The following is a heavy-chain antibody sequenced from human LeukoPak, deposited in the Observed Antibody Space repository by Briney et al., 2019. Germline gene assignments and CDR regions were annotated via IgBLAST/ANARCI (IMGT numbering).Heavy chain of an antibody. CDR2: IWYDGSNK. CDR1: GFTFSSYG. D-gene: IGHD6-13*01. Sequence: QPGRSLRLSCAASGFTFSSYGMHWVRQAPGKGREWGAVIWYDGSNKYYADSVKGRFTISRDNSKNTLYLQMNSLRAEDTAVYYCARESSSSWLDDAFDIWGQGTMVTVSS. J-gene: IGHJ3*02. V-gene: IGHV3-33*01. CDR3: ARESSSSWLDDAFDI.